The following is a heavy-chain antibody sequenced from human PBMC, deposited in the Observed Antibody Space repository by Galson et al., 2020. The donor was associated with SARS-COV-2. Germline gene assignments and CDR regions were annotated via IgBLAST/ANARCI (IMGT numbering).Heavy chain of an antibody. V-gene: IGHV4-38-2*01. J-gene: IGHJ6*02. CDR3: ARLMADWLPTMGTHYYYCFGMDV. D-gene: IGHD5-18*01. CDR2: ILHTGST. Sequence: SQTLSLTCAVSDYSIGSGFYWGWIRQPPGKGLEWIGSILHTGSTYYNPSLKSRVTMSIDTSKNQISLSLSSVTAADTAVYYCARLMADWLPTMGTHYYYCFGMDVWGQGTTVIVAS. CDR1: DYSIGSGFY.